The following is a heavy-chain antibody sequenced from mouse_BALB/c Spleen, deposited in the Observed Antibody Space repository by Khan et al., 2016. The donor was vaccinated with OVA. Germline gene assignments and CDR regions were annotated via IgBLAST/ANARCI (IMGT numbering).Heavy chain of an antibody. J-gene: IGHJ2*01. V-gene: IGHV1-5*01. Sequence: VQLQQSGTVLARPGASVKMSCKASGYTFTNYWMHWVKQRPGPGLEWIGTIYPGNRDTNYNQKFKGKAKLTAVTSTNTAYTELSSLTNEDSAVYYCARNGFDNYGVWDYWGQGTTLTVSS. CDR3: ARNGFDNYGVWDY. D-gene: IGHD1-1*01. CDR1: GYTFTNYW. CDR2: IYPGNRDT.